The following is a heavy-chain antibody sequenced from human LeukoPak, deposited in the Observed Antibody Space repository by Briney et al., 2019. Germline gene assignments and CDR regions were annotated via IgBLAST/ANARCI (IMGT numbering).Heavy chain of an antibody. Sequence: GGSLRLSCAASGFTFSTYAMTWVRQAPGKGLEWVSSITGSGGSTYYADSVKGRFTISRDNSKNTLYLQMNSLRAEDTAVYFPVVVGATYWYFDLWGRGTLVTVSS. V-gene: IGHV3-23*01. CDR2: ITGSGGST. J-gene: IGHJ2*01. D-gene: IGHD2-15*01. CDR1: GFTFSTYA. CDR3: VVVGATYWYFDL.